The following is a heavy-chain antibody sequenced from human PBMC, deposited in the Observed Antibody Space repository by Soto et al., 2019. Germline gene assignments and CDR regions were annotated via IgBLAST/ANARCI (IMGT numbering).Heavy chain of an antibody. CDR1: GFTFSSYG. Sequence: QVQLVESGGGVVQPGRSLRLSCAASGFTFSSYGMHWVRQPPGKGLEWVAVIWFDRSNKHYADSVKGRFTISRDNSKNTLYLQMNSMIAEDTAVYYCANSSSWYYFDYWGQGTLVTVSS. CDR3: ANSSSWYYFDY. CDR2: IWFDRSNK. J-gene: IGHJ4*02. D-gene: IGHD6-13*01. V-gene: IGHV3-33*06.